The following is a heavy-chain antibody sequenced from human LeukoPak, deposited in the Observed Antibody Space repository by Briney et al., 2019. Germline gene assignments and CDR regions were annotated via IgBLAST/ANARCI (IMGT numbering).Heavy chain of an antibody. Sequence: ASVKVSCKASVYTFTDYYIHWVRQTPGQGLEWMGWINPNSGGTNYAQKFQVRVTMTREPSISTAYMVLIRVRSDDTAVYYCATLYSGYDVVDYWGQGTLVTVSS. D-gene: IGHD5-12*01. CDR3: ATLYSGYDVVDY. V-gene: IGHV1-2*02. CDR1: VYTFTDYY. CDR2: INPNSGGT. J-gene: IGHJ4*02.